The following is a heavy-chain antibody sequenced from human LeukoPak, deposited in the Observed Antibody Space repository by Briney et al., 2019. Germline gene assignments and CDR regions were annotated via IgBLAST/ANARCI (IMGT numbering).Heavy chain of an antibody. V-gene: IGHV3-23*01. Sequence: GGSLRLSCAATGFTFSNYAMTWVHQAPGKGLQWVSTISGSGDSTYYADSVKGRFTISRDNSKNTLYLQMNSLRAEDTAVYYCARDSLTKTVDYWGQGTLVTVSS. J-gene: IGHJ4*02. CDR1: GFTFSNYA. CDR2: ISGSGDST. D-gene: IGHD1-1*01. CDR3: ARDSLTKTVDY.